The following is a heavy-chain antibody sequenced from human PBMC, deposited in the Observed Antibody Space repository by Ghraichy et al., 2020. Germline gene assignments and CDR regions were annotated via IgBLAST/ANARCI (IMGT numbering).Heavy chain of an antibody. CDR2: TYYSGTT. Sequence: SETLSLTCTVSGGSISSSSFYWTWIRQSPGQGLEWIGSTYYSGTTYYNPSLKSRVTISVETSKNQFSLKLSSVTAADTAVYYCARRLRAAAGLYFFDYWGQGTLVTVSS. CDR3: ARRLRAAAGLYFFDY. CDR1: GGSISSSSFY. J-gene: IGHJ4*02. D-gene: IGHD6-13*01. V-gene: IGHV4-39*01.